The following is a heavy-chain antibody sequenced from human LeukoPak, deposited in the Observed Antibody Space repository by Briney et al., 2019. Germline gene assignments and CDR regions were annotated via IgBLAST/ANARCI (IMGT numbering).Heavy chain of an antibody. CDR1: GDSVSSNTTA. CDR2: TYYRSKWYN. Sequence: SQTLSLSCAISGDSVSSNTTACNWIRQSPSRGLEWLGRTYYRSKWYNDYAISVKSRITINPDTSKNHFSLQLNSVTAEDTAVYYCVRGGQGDGYSADEAFDFWGQGTVVTVSS. V-gene: IGHV6-1*01. J-gene: IGHJ3*01. D-gene: IGHD5-24*01. CDR3: VRGGQGDGYSADEAFDF.